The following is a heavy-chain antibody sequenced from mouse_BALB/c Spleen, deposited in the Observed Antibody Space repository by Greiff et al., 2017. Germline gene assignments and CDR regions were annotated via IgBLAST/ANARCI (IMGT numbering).Heavy chain of an antibody. J-gene: IGHJ2*01. CDR1: GYTFTSYW. CDR3: ASLRAGDY. CDR2: INPSTGYT. D-gene: IGHD2-12*01. Sequence: VQLQQSGAELAKPGASVKMSCKASGYTFTSYWMHWVKQRPGQGLEWIGYINPSTGYTEYNQKFKDKATLTADKSSSTAYMQLSSLTSEDSAVYYCASLRAGDYWGQGTTLTVSS. V-gene: IGHV1-7*01.